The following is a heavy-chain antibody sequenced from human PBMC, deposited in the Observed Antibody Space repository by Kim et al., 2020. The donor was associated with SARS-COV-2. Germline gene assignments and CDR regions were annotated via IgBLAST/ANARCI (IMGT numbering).Heavy chain of an antibody. J-gene: IGHJ5*02. CDR1: GFIFTAYS. CDR2: INGDGRSI. Sequence: GGSLRLSCAASGFIFTAYSMHWVRQAPGKGLVWVSRINGDGRSITYADSVKGRFTISKDDAETTLYLQMNSLRAEDTRVYYCATARFDTWGQGSLVTVSS. CDR3: ATARFDT. V-gene: IGHV3-74*03.